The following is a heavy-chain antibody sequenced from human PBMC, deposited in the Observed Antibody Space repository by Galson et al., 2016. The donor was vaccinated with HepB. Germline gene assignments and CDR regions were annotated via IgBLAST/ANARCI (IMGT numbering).Heavy chain of an antibody. Sequence: SVKVSCKASGYTLSEFSIFWVRQAPGNGLEWMGTFDPEDRKKIHAQKFQGRVTVTEDRSTDTAFMELRSLTSDDTAVYYCATDVLVSQGFDYWGQGTQATVSS. J-gene: IGHJ4*02. V-gene: IGHV1-24*01. CDR3: ATDVLVSQGFDY. CDR1: GYTLSEFS. CDR2: FDPEDRKK. D-gene: IGHD3-3*02.